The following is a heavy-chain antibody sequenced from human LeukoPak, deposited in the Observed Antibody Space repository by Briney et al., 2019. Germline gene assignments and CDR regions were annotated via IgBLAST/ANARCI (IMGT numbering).Heavy chain of an antibody. V-gene: IGHV3-23*01. J-gene: IGHJ4*02. D-gene: IGHD6-13*01. Sequence: GGSLRLSCAASGFTFSSYAMSWVRQAPGKGLEWVSGMTGSDDNTYYADSVKGRFSISRDISTNTLYLQMSSLRAEDTAVYYCAKGGVGYSSRQSYFDYWGQGTLVTVSS. CDR2: MTGSDDNT. CDR1: GFTFSSYA. CDR3: AKGGVGYSSRQSYFDY.